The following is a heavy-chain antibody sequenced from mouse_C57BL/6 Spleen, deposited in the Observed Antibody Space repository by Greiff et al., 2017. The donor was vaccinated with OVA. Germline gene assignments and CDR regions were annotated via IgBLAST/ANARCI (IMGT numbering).Heavy chain of an antibody. CDR2: WNNDNY. Sequence: QVPLKVSGPGILQPSQSLSLACTFSGFSLSTSGMGLIWLRHPSGMALVWLASIWNNDNYYNPSLKSRLTISKETSNYQVFLKLTSVDTADSATYYGAWSLYYGNYPNWGKGTSVTVSS. J-gene: IGHJ4*01. D-gene: IGHD2-1*01. V-gene: IGHV8-2*01. CDR1: FSLSTSGMGL. CDR3: WSLYYGNYPN.